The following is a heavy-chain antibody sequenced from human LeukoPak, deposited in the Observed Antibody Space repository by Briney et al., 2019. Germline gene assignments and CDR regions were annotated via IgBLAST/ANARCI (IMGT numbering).Heavy chain of an antibody. V-gene: IGHV3-53*01. CDR1: GFTVSSNY. CDR3: ARSPRRKGGMDV. Sequence: GGSLRLSCAASGFTVSSNYISWVRQAPGKGLEWVSVIYSGGSTYYADSVKGRFTISRDDSKNTLYLQMNSLRAEDTAVYYCARSPRRKGGMDVWGQGTTVTVSS. CDR2: IYSGGST. J-gene: IGHJ6*02.